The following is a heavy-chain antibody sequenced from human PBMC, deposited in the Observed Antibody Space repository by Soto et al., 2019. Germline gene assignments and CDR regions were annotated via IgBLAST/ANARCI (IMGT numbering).Heavy chain of an antibody. J-gene: IGHJ6*03. CDR1: GYTFTSYD. CDR2: MNPNSGNT. CDR3: AREANYYYYYMDV. V-gene: IGHV1-8*01. Sequence: ASVKVSCKASGYTFTSYDINWVRQATGQGLEWVGWMNPNSGNTGYAQKFQGRVSMTRNTSISTAYMEVSSLRSEDTAVYYCAREANYYYYYMDVWGEGTTVTVSS.